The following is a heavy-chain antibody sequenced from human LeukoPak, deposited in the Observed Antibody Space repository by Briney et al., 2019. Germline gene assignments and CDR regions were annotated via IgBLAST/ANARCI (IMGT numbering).Heavy chain of an antibody. J-gene: IGHJ6*02. CDR1: GYTFTSYA. D-gene: IGHD1-1*01. V-gene: IGHV1-3*01. CDR2: INAGNGNT. Sequence: GASVKVSCKASGYTFTSYAMHWVRQAPGQRLEWMGWINAGNGNTKYSQKFQGRVTITRDTSASTAYMELSSLRSEDTAVYYCATRAWKKWVHYYYYGMDVWGQGTTVTVSS. CDR3: ATRAWKKWVHYYYYGMDV.